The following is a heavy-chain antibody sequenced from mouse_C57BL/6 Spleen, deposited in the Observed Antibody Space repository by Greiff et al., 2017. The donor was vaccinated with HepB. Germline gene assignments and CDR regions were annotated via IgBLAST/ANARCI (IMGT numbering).Heavy chain of an antibody. V-gene: IGHV1-61*01. CDR2: IYPSDSET. D-gene: IGHD2-4*01. CDR3: ARSDYGSWFAY. J-gene: IGHJ3*01. Sequence: VQLQQPGAELVRPGSSVKLSCKASGYTFTSYWMDWVKQRPGQGLEWIGNIYPSDSETHYNQKFKDKATLTVDKSSSTAYMQLSSLTSEDSAVYYCARSDYGSWFAYWGQGTLVTVSA. CDR1: GYTFTSYW.